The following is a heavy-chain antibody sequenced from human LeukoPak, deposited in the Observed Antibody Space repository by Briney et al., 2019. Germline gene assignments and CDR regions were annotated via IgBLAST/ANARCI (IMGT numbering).Heavy chain of an antibody. CDR1: GYTFTAYF. Sequence: ASVKVSCKTSGYTFTAYFIHWVRQAPGQGLEWMGWINPNSGGTNYAQNFQGRVAMTRDTSITTAYMELSRLRSDDTAVYFCATAPAYYSSDGYSDYWGQGTLVTVSS. V-gene: IGHV1-2*02. CDR2: INPNSGGT. CDR3: ATAPAYYSSDGYSDY. D-gene: IGHD6-25*01. J-gene: IGHJ4*02.